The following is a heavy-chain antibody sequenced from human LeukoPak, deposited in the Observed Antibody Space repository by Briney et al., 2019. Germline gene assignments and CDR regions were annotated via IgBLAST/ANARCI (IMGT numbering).Heavy chain of an antibody. Sequence: PGGSPRLSCAASGFTFSSYGMHWVRQAPGKGLEWVAFIRYDGSNKYYADSVKGRFTISRDNSKNTLYLQMNSLRAEDTAVYYCAKLLWFGELLSPYYYYYMDVWGKGTTVTVSS. CDR1: GFTFSSYG. J-gene: IGHJ6*03. CDR2: IRYDGSNK. D-gene: IGHD3-10*01. CDR3: AKLLWFGELLSPYYYYYMDV. V-gene: IGHV3-30*02.